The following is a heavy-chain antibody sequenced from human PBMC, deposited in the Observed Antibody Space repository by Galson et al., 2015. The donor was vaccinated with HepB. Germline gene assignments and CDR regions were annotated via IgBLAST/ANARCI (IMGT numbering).Heavy chain of an antibody. CDR3: AKMRWGSSTNYFED. D-gene: IGHD5-24*01. J-gene: IGHJ4*02. Sequence: SLRLSCAASGFTFRDHWMTWVRQAPGEGLELVANIKGDGNEVAYVDSVRGRFTISRDNAQNSLFLQMNSLRAEDTAVYFCAKMRWGSSTNYFEDWGQGTLVTVSS. V-gene: IGHV3-7*03. CDR1: GFTFRDHW. CDR2: IKGDGNEV.